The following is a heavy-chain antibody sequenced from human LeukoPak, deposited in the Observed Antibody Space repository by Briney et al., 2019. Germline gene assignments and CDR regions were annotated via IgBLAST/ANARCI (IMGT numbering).Heavy chain of an antibody. Sequence: GGSLRLSCAASGFTFSSYAMSWVRQAPGKGLEWVSAISGSGGSTYYADSVKGRFTISRDDSKNTLYLQMNSLRAEDTAVYYCAKEPDPYYYDSSGYYIVYYFDYWGQGTLVTVSS. D-gene: IGHD3-22*01. J-gene: IGHJ4*02. V-gene: IGHV3-23*01. CDR1: GFTFSSYA. CDR3: AKEPDPYYYDSSGYYIVYYFDY. CDR2: ISGSGGST.